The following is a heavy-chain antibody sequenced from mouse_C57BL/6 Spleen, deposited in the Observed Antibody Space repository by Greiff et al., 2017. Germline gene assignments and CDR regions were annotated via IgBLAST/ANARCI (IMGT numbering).Heavy chain of an antibody. CDR2: IYPGDGDT. J-gene: IGHJ4*01. CDR1: GYAFSSSW. Sequence: QVQLQQSGPELVKPGASVKISCKASGYAFSSSWMNWVKQRPGKGLEWIGRIYPGDGDTNYNGKFKGKATLTADKSSSTAYMQLSSLTSEDSAVYFCARSPYDYDGRGYAMDYWGQGTSVTVSS. CDR3: ARSPYDYDGRGYAMDY. D-gene: IGHD2-4*01. V-gene: IGHV1-82*01.